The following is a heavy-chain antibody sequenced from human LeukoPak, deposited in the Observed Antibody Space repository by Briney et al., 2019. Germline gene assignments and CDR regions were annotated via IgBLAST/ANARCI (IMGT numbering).Heavy chain of an antibody. Sequence: PGGSLRLSCAASGFTFSSYGMHWVRQAPGKGLEWVAVISYDGSNKYYADSVKGRFTISRGNSKNTLYLQMNSLRAEDTAVYYCAKSYRFFDYWGQGTLVTVSS. D-gene: IGHD2-2*02. V-gene: IGHV3-30*18. CDR3: AKSYRFFDY. J-gene: IGHJ4*02. CDR2: ISYDGSNK. CDR1: GFTFSSYG.